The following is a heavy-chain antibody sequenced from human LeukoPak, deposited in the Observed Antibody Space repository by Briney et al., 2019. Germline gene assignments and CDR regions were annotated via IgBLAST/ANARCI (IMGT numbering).Heavy chain of an antibody. V-gene: IGHV1-69*13. CDR2: IIPIFGTA. Sequence: GASVTVSCKASGGTFSSYAISWVRQAPGQGLEWMGGIIPIFGTANYAQKFQGRVTITADESTSTAYMELSSLRSEDTAVYYCARERGHDAFDIWGQGTMVTVSS. CDR1: GGTFSSYA. CDR3: ARERGHDAFDI. J-gene: IGHJ3*02.